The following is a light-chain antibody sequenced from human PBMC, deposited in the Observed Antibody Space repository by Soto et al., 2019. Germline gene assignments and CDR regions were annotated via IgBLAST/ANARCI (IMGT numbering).Light chain of an antibody. J-gene: IGKJ4*01. CDR3: QQLESYPST. CDR1: QTISSW. Sequence: DIQMTQSPSTLSGSVGDRVTITCRASQTISSWLAWYQQKPGKAPKLLIYKASTLKSGVPSRFSGSGSGTDFTLTISSLQPEDFETYYCQQLESYPSTFGGGTKVDIK. V-gene: IGKV1-5*03. CDR2: KAS.